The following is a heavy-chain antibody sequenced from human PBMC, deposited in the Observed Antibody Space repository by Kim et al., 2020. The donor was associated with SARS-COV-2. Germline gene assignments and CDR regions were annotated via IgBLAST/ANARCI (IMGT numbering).Heavy chain of an antibody. CDR1: GFTFSTCA. D-gene: IGHD3-16*01. J-gene: IGHJ4*02. V-gene: IGHV3-23*01. Sequence: GGSLRLSCAASGFTFSTCAMTLVRQAPGKGLEWVAATSGNGRNTFDAASLKGRFTFSIDNYKNTLYLQINSLRADDKAVYSFPKSHSRPWGTFDYWGQGT. CDR3: PKSHSRPWGTFDY. CDR2: TSGNGRNT.